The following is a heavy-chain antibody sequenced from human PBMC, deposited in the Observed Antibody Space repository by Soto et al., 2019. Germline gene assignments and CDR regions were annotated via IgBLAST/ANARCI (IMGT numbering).Heavy chain of an antibody. V-gene: IGHV1-69*04. D-gene: IGHD2-15*01. CDR2: IIPILGIA. CDR1: GGTFSSYT. Sequence: SVKVSCKASGGTFSSYTISWVRQAPGQGLEWMGRIIPILGIANYAQKFQGRVTITADKSTSTAYMELSSLRSEDTAVYYCARDRYCSGGSCYRSFAFDIWGQGTMVTVSS. J-gene: IGHJ3*02. CDR3: ARDRYCSGGSCYRSFAFDI.